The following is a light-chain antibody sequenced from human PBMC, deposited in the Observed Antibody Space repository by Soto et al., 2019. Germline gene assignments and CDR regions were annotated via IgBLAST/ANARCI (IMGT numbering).Light chain of an antibody. Sequence: DIQMTQSPSSLSASVEDRVIITCRASQSISNHLNWYQQKPGKAPKLLILAASSYQSGVRSRFSGSRSGPEFSLPISSLQPEEFATYYCQQGYSSPPAFGQATTVDIK. J-gene: IGKJ1*01. CDR3: QQGYSSPPA. CDR1: QSISNH. CDR2: AAS. V-gene: IGKV1-39*01.